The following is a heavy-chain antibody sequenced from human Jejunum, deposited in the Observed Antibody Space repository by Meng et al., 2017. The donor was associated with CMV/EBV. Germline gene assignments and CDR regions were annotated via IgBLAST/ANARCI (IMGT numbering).Heavy chain of an antibody. J-gene: IGHJ4*02. D-gene: IGHD6-19*01. Sequence: SGYTFTGYYIHWVRQAPGQGLEWMGRINPNSGGTNYAQKFQGRVTMTRDTSISTAYMELSNLRSDDTAVYYCAREGLTIAVADHYFDSWGQGTLVTVSS. CDR3: AREGLTIAVADHYFDS. V-gene: IGHV1-2*06. CDR1: GYTFTGYY. CDR2: INPNSGGT.